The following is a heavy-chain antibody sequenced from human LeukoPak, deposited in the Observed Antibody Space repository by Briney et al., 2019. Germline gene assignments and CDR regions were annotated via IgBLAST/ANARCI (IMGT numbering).Heavy chain of an antibody. Sequence: TSETLSLTCTVSGGSISSYYWSWIRQPPGKGLEWIGYIYYSGSTNYNPSLKSRVTISVDTSKNQFSLKLSSVTAADTAVYYCARGQNGDYVEGNLFTWYFDLWGRGTLVTVSS. J-gene: IGHJ2*01. D-gene: IGHD4-17*01. CDR2: IYYSGST. V-gene: IGHV4-59*01. CDR3: ARGQNGDYVEGNLFTWYFDL. CDR1: GGSISSYY.